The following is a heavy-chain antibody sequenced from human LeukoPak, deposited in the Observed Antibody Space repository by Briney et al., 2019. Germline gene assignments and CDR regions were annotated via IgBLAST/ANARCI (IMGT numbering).Heavy chain of an antibody. CDR1: GYTFTSYY. CDR3: ARVHLVQLEPYYYYYYGMDV. CDR2: INPSGGST. Sequence: ASVKVSCKASGYTFTSYYMHWVRQAPGQGLEWMGIINPSGGSTSYAQKFQGRVTMTRDTSTSTVYMELSSLRSEDTAVYYCARVHLVQLEPYYYYYYGMDVWGQGTTVTVSS. J-gene: IGHJ6*02. V-gene: IGHV1-46*01. D-gene: IGHD1-1*01.